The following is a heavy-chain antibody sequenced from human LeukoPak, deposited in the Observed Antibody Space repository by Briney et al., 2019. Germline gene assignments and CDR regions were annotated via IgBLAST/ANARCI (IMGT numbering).Heavy chain of an antibody. J-gene: IGHJ6*03. D-gene: IGHD3-10*01. CDR2: IYTSGST. CDR3: ARAMGVRGVIKAPGYYYYMDV. CDR1: GYSISSGFY. Sequence: SETLSLTCTVSGYSISSGFYWSWIRQPAGKGLEWIGRIYTSGSTNYNPSLKSRVTMSVDTSKNQFSLKLSSVTAADTAVYYCARAMGVRGVIKAPGYYYYMDVWGKGTTVTISS. V-gene: IGHV4-4*07.